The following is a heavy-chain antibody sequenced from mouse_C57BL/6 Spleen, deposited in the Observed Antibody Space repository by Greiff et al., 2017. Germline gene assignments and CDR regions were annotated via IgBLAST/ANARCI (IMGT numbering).Heavy chain of an antibody. J-gene: IGHJ1*03. CDR3: ALHYYGSSFDV. Sequence: QVQLQQPGAELVRPGSSVKLSCKASGYTFTSYWMHWVKQRHIQGLEWIGNIDPSDSETHYNQKFKDKATLTVDKSSSTAYMQLSCLTSEDSAVYYCALHYYGSSFDVWGTGTTVTVSS. CDR1: GYTFTSYW. V-gene: IGHV1-52*01. D-gene: IGHD1-1*01. CDR2: IDPSDSET.